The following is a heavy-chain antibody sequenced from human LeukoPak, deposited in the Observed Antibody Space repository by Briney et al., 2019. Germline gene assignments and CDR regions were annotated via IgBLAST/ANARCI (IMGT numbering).Heavy chain of an antibody. D-gene: IGHD2-15*01. CDR3: ARALGYCSGGSCYPYYFDY. J-gene: IGHJ4*02. CDR1: GFTFSSYW. V-gene: IGHV3-7*01. CDR2: IKQDGSEK. Sequence: GGSLRLSCAASGFTFSSYWMSWVRQAPGKGLEWVANIKQDGSEKYYVDSVKGRFTISRDNAKNSLYLQMNSLRAEDTAVYYCARALGYCSGGSCYPYYFDYWGQGTLVTVSS.